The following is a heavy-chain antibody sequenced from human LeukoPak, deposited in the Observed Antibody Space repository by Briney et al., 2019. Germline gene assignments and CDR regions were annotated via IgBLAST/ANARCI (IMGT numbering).Heavy chain of an antibody. CDR2: ISSSSSYI. J-gene: IGHJ3*02. D-gene: IGHD1-26*01. CDR3: ARALIKGATLSAFDI. Sequence: GGSLRLSCAASGFTFSSYSMNWVRQAPGKGLEWVSSISSSSSYIYYADSVKGRFTISRDNAKNSLYLQMNSLRAEDTAVYNCARALIKGATLSAFDIWGQGTMVTVSS. CDR1: GFTFSSYS. V-gene: IGHV3-21*01.